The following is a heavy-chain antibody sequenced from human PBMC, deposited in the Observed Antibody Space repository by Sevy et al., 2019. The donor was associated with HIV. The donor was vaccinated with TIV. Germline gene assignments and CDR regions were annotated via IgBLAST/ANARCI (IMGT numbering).Heavy chain of an antibody. Sequence: GGSLRLSCAASGFTFSSYAMHWVRQAPGKGLEWVAVISYDGSSKYYADSVKGRFTISRDNSKNTLYLQMNSLRAEDTAVYYCAKGADYYDSSGYYYGAFDIWGQGTMVTVSS. CDR1: GFTFSSYA. D-gene: IGHD3-22*01. V-gene: IGHV3-30-3*01. CDR2: ISYDGSSK. J-gene: IGHJ3*02. CDR3: AKGADYYDSSGYYYGAFDI.